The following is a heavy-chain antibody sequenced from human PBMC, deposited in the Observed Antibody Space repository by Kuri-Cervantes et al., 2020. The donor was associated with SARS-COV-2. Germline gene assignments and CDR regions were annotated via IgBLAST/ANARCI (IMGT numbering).Heavy chain of an antibody. CDR3: ARDSITMVQGVTSDAFDI. CDR1: GFTFSNYY. J-gene: IGHJ3*02. CDR2: ISSSGSTR. Sequence: GESLKISCAASGFTFSNYYMSWIRQAPGKGLEWVSYISSSGSTRYYADSVKGRFAISRDNAKNSLYLQMNSLRAEDTAVYYCARDSITMVQGVTSDAFDIWGQGTMVTVSS. D-gene: IGHD3-10*01. V-gene: IGHV3-11*01.